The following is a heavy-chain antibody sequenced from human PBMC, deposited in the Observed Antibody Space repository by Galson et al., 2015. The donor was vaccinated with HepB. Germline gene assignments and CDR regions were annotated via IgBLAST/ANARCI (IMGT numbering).Heavy chain of an antibody. Sequence: SLRLSCAASGFPFNNAWMTWVRQAPGMGLEWVGRIKSKTDGETTDYAAPVKGRFTISRDASKNRRYLQMNSLKTEDTAVYYCTTDVYYSTYWSWLDPWGQGTLVTVSS. CDR1: GFPFNNAW. J-gene: IGHJ5*02. D-gene: IGHD2-8*02. CDR3: TTDVYYSTYWSWLDP. CDR2: IKSKTDGETT. V-gene: IGHV3-15*01.